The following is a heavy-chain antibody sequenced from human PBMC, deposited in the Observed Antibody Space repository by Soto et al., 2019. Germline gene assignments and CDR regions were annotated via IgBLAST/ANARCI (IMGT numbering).Heavy chain of an antibody. J-gene: IGHJ4*02. CDR1: GLTFSSYA. D-gene: IGHD2-15*01. V-gene: IGHV3-23*01. Sequence: EVQVLESGGGLVQPGGSLRLSCAASGLTFSSYAMRWVRQAPGKGLEWVSSISGSGGSTYYTDSVKGRFTMSRENSKNTLYLQMNSLRAEDTAVYFCAKDGGFGGGCLDYWGQGTLVTVSS. CDR2: ISGSGGST. CDR3: AKDGGFGGGCLDY.